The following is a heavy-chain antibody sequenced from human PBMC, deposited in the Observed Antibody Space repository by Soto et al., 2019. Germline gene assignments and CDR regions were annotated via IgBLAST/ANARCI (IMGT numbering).Heavy chain of an antibody. J-gene: IGHJ4*02. CDR2: IYWDDDN. CDR1: GFSLSTSGVG. CDR3: AHKATAKLTARVFDY. D-gene: IGHD2-21*02. V-gene: IGHV2-5*02. Sequence: QITLKESGPTLVKPTQTLTLTCTFSGFSLSTSGVGVGWIRQPPGKAPEWLAVIYWDDDNRYSPSLRSRLTFTKDTSKNQVVLTMTNMDPEDTATYYCAHKATAKLTARVFDYWGQGLLVTVSS.